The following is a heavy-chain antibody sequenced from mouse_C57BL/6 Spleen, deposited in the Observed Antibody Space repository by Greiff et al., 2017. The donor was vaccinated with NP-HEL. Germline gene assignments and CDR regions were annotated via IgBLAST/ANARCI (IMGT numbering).Heavy chain of an antibody. D-gene: IGHD1-1*01. CDR2: IYPRDGST. V-gene: IGHV1-85*01. CDR1: GYTFTSYD. Sequence: QVQLKESGPELVKPGASVKLSCKASGYTFTSYDINWVKQRPGQGLEWIGWIYPRDGSTKYNEKFKGKATLTVDTSSSTAYMELHSLTSEDSAVYVCARKYYYGSSYTYFDVWGTGTTVTVSS. J-gene: IGHJ1*03. CDR3: ARKYYYGSSYTYFDV.